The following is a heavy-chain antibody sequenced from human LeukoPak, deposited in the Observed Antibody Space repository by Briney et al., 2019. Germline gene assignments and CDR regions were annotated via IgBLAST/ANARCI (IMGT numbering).Heavy chain of an antibody. CDR2: ISWNSGSI. V-gene: IGHV3-9*01. Sequence: GRSLRLSCAASGFTFDDYAMHWVRQAPGKGLEWVSGISWNSGSIGYADSVKGRFTISRDNAKNSLYLQMNSLRAEDTAVYYCAASSNRDYWGQGTLVTVSS. CDR3: AASSNRDY. J-gene: IGHJ4*02. D-gene: IGHD6-13*01. CDR1: GFTFDDYA.